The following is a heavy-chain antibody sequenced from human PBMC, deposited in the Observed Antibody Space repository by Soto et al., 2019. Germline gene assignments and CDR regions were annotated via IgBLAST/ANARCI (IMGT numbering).Heavy chain of an antibody. J-gene: IGHJ4*02. CDR2: IYYTGRT. CDR1: GDSISSDDYY. CDR3: ARDRSNSPDYFDF. D-gene: IGHD6-6*01. V-gene: IGHV4-30-4*01. Sequence: SETLSLTCTASGDSISSDDYYWTWIRQPPGKGLEWIGYIYYTGRTSYNPSLNSRLTISVETSKNQFSLKLNSASAADTAVYYCARDRSNSPDYFDFWGQGTLVTVSS.